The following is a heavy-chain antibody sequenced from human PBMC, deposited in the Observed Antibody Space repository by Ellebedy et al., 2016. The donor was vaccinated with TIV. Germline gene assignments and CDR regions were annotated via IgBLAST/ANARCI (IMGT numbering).Heavy chain of an antibody. J-gene: IGHJ4*02. CDR3: ARDNYKVSVAGSN. Sequence: GDSLKISCADSGFTFSSYWMSWVRQAPGKGLEWVANIKQDGSETHYVDSVKGRFTISRDNAKNSLYLQMNSLRAEDKAVYYCARDNYKVSVAGSNWGQGTLVTVSS. D-gene: IGHD6-19*01. V-gene: IGHV3-7*01. CDR2: IKQDGSET. CDR1: GFTFSSYW.